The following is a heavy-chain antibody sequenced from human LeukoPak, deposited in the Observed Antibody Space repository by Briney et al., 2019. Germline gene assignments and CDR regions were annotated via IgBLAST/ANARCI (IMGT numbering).Heavy chain of an antibody. J-gene: IGHJ4*02. CDR3: ARDKRGAVAGISGN. CDR1: GFTFSSYW. D-gene: IGHD6-19*01. Sequence: PGGSLRLSCAASGFTFSSYWMSWVRQAPGKGLEWVANIKQDGSEKYYVDSVKGRFTISRDNAKNSLYLQMNSLRAEDTAVCYCARDKRGAVAGISGNWGQGTLVTVSS. V-gene: IGHV3-7*01. CDR2: IKQDGSEK.